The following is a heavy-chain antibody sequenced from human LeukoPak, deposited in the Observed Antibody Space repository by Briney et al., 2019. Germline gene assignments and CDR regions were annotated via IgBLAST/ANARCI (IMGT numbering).Heavy chain of an antibody. CDR2: ISSTGGNT. D-gene: IGHD5-12*01. CDR3: TKDSRGYSDYSNWFDP. Sequence: GGSLRLSCPASGFTFINYAMHWVRQAPGKGLEWVSCISSTGGNTYYANSVKGRFTISRDNSKNTLYLQMSSLRAEDTGIYYCTKDSRGYSDYSNWFDPWGQGTLVTVSS. J-gene: IGHJ5*02. V-gene: IGHV3-23*01. CDR1: GFTFINYA.